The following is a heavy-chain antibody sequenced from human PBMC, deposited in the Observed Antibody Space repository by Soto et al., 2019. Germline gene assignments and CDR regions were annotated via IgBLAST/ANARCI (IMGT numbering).Heavy chain of an antibody. Sequence: LGESLKISCKGSGYNFPTYWIGWVRQKPGKGLEWMGLIYPSDSDTTYSPSFRGHVTFSVDKSINTAYLQWSSLEASDTGMYYCASYTGGTISNWGQGTLVTVSS. CDR1: GYNFPTYW. V-gene: IGHV5-51*01. J-gene: IGHJ4*02. D-gene: IGHD3-16*01. CDR3: ASYTGGTISN. CDR2: IYPSDSDT.